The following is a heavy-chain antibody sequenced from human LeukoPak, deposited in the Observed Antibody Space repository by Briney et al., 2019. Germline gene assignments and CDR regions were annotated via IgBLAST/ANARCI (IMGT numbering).Heavy chain of an antibody. CDR3: ARTITRITISGLANGRFDP. CDR1: GGYFSGYY. V-gene: IGHV4-34*01. D-gene: IGHD3-3*01. Sequence: SETLSLTCAVYGGYFSGYYWNWIRQPPGKGLEWIGEINHSGSTNYNPSLKSRVTISVATSKHQFSLKLSSLTAADTAVYYCARTITRITISGLANGRFDPWGQGTLVTVSS. CDR2: INHSGST. J-gene: IGHJ5*02.